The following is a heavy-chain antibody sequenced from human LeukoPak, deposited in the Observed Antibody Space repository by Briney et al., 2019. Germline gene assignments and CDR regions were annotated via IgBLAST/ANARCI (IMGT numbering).Heavy chain of an antibody. J-gene: IGHJ6*03. CDR1: GGSISSYY. CDR2: IYYSGST. Sequence: SETLSLTCTVSGGSISSYYWSWIRQPPGKGLEWIGYIYYSGSTNYNPSLKSRVTISVDTSKNQFSLKLSSVTAADTAVYYCARVQVYYYYYMDVWGKGTTVTVSS. V-gene: IGHV4-59*01. CDR3: ARVQVYYYYYMDV.